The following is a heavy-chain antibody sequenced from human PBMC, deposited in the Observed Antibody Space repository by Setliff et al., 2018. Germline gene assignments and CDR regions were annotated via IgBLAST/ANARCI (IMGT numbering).Heavy chain of an antibody. J-gene: IGHJ4*02. D-gene: IGHD1-1*01. Sequence: PSETLSLTCAVSGVSVNSLTWWSWVRQTPGKGLEWIGFIYHDGNPKFNPSVNYNPSLKSRVTMSIDKSKNQFSLNLRSVTAADTAVYYCTRGGGRYHSDSWGQGILVTVSS. V-gene: IGHV4-28*03. CDR1: GVSVNSLTW. CDR2: IYHDGNP. CDR3: TRGGGRYHSDS.